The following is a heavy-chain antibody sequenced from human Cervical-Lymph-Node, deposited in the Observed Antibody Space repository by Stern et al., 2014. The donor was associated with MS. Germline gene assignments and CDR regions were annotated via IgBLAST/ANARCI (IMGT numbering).Heavy chain of an antibody. CDR3: ARARVGDYARSPHLDS. J-gene: IGHJ4*02. CDR1: GFTFSHYS. V-gene: IGHV3-21*01. D-gene: IGHD4-17*01. Sequence: EVQLVESGGGLVKPGESLRLSCDASGFTFSHYSINWVRQAPGKGLEWLSSISTSSTHTYYADAVEGRFTISRDSAKDSVSLHMVSLRAEDTAVYYCARARVGDYARSPHLDSWGQGTLVTVSS. CDR2: ISTSSTHT.